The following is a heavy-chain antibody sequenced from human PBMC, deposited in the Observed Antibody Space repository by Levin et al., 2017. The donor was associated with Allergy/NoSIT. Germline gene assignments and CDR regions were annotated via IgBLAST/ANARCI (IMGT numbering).Heavy chain of an antibody. CDR2: IWYDGNNK. Sequence: GGSLRLSCAASGFMFSAYGMHWVRQAPGKGLEWVAVIWYDGNNKYYADSVKGRFSVSRDNSNNTLYLEMNSLRAEDTAVYYCAIEGDYGSGSYQEYLRHWGQGALVTVSS. J-gene: IGHJ1*01. CDR3: AIEGDYGSGSYQEYLRH. D-gene: IGHD3-10*01. V-gene: IGHV3-33*01. CDR1: GFMFSAYG.